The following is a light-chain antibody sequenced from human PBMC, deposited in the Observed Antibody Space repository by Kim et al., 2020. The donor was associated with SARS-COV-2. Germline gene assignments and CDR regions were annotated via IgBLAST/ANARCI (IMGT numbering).Light chain of an antibody. CDR3: SSYTRSSTNYV. CDR1: SSDVGSYDY. CDR2: AVS. Sequence: QSALTQPASVSGSPGQSITISCTRTSSDVGSYDYVSWYQQHPGKAPKLMIYAVSNRPSGVSNRFSGSKSANTASLTISGLQAEDEADYYCSSYTRSSTNYVFGTGTKVTVL. V-gene: IGLV2-14*03. J-gene: IGLJ1*01.